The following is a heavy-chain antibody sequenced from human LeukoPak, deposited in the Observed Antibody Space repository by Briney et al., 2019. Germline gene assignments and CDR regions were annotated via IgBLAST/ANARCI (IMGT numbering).Heavy chain of an antibody. D-gene: IGHD6-19*01. CDR3: ATEGKKGGYYSSGTLGTFDI. CDR2: IYYTGST. J-gene: IGHJ3*02. V-gene: IGHV4-59*01. CDR1: GGSISSYY. Sequence: SETLSLTCTVSGGSISSYYWSWIRQPPGKGLEWIGYIYYTGSTSYNPSLKSRVTISVDTSKNQFSLKLSSVTAADTAVYYCATEGKKGGYYSSGTLGTFDIWGQGTMVTVSS.